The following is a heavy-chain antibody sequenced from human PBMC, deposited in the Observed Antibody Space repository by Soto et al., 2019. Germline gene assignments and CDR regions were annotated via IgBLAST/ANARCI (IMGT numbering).Heavy chain of an antibody. D-gene: IGHD2-2*01. CDR3: ARSPGYCSSTSCPPPYYGMDV. CDR2: IIPILGIA. J-gene: IGHJ6*02. Sequence: QVQLVQSGAEVKKPGSSVKVSCKASGGTFSSYTISWVRQAPGQGLEWMGRIIPILGIANYAQKFQGRVTITADKSTSTAYRELSSLRSEDTAVYYCARSPGYCSSTSCPPPYYGMDVWGQGTTVTVSS. V-gene: IGHV1-69*02. CDR1: GGTFSSYT.